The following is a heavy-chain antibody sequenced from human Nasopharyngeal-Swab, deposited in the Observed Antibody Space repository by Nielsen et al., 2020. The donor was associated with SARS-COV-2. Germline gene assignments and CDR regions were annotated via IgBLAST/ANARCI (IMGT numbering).Heavy chain of an antibody. CDR2: INHSGST. V-gene: IGHV4-34*01. J-gene: IGHJ3*02. D-gene: IGHD3-3*01. CDR3: ARTPLTIFGVGDAFDI. CDR1: GGSFSGYY. Sequence: SETLSLTCAVYGGSFSGYYWSWIRQPPGKGLEWIGEINHSGSTNYNPSLKSRVTTSVDTSKNQFSLKLSSVTAADTAVYYCARTPLTIFGVGDAFDIWGQGTMVTVSS.